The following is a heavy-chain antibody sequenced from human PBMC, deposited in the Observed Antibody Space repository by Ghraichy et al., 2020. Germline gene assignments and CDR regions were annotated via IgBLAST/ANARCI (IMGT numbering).Heavy chain of an antibody. CDR2: IIPLFDTP. V-gene: IGHV1-69*13. Sequence: SVKVSCKASGGTFNNLAISWVRQAPGQGLEWMGGIIPLFDTPNYARKFRGRLTITADESTTTAYMELSSLTYDDTAVYYCARDPSARWASVPAGGPSGAGGDYWGPGTLVTVSS. CDR1: GGTFNNLA. D-gene: IGHD4-23*01. J-gene: IGHJ4*02. CDR3: ARDPSARWASVPAGGPSGAGGDY.